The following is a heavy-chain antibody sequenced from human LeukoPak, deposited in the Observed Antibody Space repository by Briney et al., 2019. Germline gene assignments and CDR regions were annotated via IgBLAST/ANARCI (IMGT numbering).Heavy chain of an antibody. V-gene: IGHV3-21*01. Sequence: GGSLRLSCAASGFTFSSYSMNWVRQAPGKGLEWVSSISTSSSYIYYADSVKGRFTISRDNAKNSLYLQMNSLRAEDTAVYYCAKEIEGVGATNYYYGMDVWGQGTTVTVSS. CDR2: ISTSSSYI. CDR1: GFTFSSYS. D-gene: IGHD1-26*01. CDR3: AKEIEGVGATNYYYGMDV. J-gene: IGHJ6*02.